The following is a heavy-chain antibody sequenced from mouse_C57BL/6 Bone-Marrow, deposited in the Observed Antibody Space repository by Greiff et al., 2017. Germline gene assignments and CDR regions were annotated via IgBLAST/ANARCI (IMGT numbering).Heavy chain of an antibody. D-gene: IGHD3-2*02. CDR3: AANSSGHVHYDAMDY. Sequence: QVQLQQPGTELVKPGASVKLSCKASGYTFTSYWMHWVKQRPGQGLEWIGNINPSNGGTNYNEKFKSKATLTVDKSSSTAYMQLSSLTSDDSAVYYCAANSSGHVHYDAMDYWGQGTSVTVSS. J-gene: IGHJ4*01. CDR1: GYTFTSYW. CDR2: INPSNGGT. V-gene: IGHV1-53*01.